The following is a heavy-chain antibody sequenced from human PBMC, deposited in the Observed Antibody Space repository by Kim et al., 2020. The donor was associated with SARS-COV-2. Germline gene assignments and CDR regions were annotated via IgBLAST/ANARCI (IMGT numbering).Heavy chain of an antibody. CDR1: GGSISSYY. CDR3: ARRLSSSIAAHNAFDI. CDR2: IYYSGST. V-gene: IGHV4-59*13. Sequence: SETLSLTCTVSGGSISSYYWSWIRQPPGKGLEWIGYIYYSGSTNYNPSLKSRVTISVDTSKNQFSLKLSSVTAADTAVYYCARRLSSSIAAHNAFDIWGQGTMVTVSS. D-gene: IGHD6-6*01. J-gene: IGHJ3*02.